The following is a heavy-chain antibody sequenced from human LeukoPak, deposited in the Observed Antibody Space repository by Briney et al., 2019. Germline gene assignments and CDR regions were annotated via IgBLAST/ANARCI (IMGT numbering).Heavy chain of an antibody. Sequence: ASVKVSCKASGYTFTSYYMHWVRQAPGQGLEWMGIINPSGGSTSYAQKFQGRVTMTRDTSTSTVYMELSSLRSEDTAVYYCARDPKYYDILTGYYPAKYFQHWGQGTLVTVSS. D-gene: IGHD3-9*01. CDR3: ARDPKYYDILTGYYPAKYFQH. CDR1: GYTFTSYY. CDR2: INPSGGST. V-gene: IGHV1-46*01. J-gene: IGHJ1*01.